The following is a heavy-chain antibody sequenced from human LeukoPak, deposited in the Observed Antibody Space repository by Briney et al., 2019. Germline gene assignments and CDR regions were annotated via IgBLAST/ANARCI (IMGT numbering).Heavy chain of an antibody. CDR3: ARHAVYDSSGYYRYFDY. Sequence: SETLSLTCTVSGGSISSGDYYWSWIRQPPGKGLEWIGYIYYSGSTNYNPSLKSRVTISVDTSKNQFSLKLSSVTAADTAVYYCARHAVYDSSGYYRYFDYRGQGTLVTVSS. CDR2: IYYSGST. V-gene: IGHV4-61*08. D-gene: IGHD3-22*01. J-gene: IGHJ4*02. CDR1: GGSISSGDYY.